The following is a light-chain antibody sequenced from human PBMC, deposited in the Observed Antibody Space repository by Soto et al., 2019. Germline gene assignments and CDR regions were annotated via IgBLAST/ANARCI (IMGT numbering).Light chain of an antibody. J-gene: IGKJ4*02. CDR3: QQSYSIPLT. Sequence: DIPMTQSPSSLSASVGDRVTLTCRASQSISSYLNWYQQKPGKAPNLLIYAASSLQSGVPSRFSGSGSGTDFTLTISSLQPEEFATYCCQQSYSIPLTFGGGTKVEIK. V-gene: IGKV1-39*01. CDR2: AAS. CDR1: QSISSY.